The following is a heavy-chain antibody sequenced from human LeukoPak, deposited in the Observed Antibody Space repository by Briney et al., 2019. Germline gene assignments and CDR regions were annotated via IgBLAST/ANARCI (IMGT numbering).Heavy chain of an antibody. CDR1: RYTFTGYY. V-gene: IGHV1-2*02. CDR2: INPKRGDT. Sequence: GASVKVSCKASRYTFTGYYIHWVRQAPGQGLGWMGWINPKRGDTNYAQKFQGRVTMTRDTSISTVYMELSRLRSDDTAVYYCARGLEEGGADYYYYYMDVWGKGNTVTV. D-gene: IGHD2-21*01. CDR3: ARGLEEGGADYYYYYMDV. J-gene: IGHJ6*03.